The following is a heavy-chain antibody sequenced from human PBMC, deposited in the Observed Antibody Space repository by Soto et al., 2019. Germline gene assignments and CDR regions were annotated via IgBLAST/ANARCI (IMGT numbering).Heavy chain of an antibody. V-gene: IGHV1-18*04. CDR3: ARDIGGAPGY. Sequence: GASVKVSCKASGYTFTGYYMHWVRQAPGQGLEWMGWISAYNGNTNYAQKLQGRVTMTTDTSTSTAYMELRSLRSDDTAVYYCARDIGGAPGYWGQGTLVTVSS. J-gene: IGHJ4*02. CDR2: ISAYNGNT. CDR1: GYTFTGYY. D-gene: IGHD1-26*01.